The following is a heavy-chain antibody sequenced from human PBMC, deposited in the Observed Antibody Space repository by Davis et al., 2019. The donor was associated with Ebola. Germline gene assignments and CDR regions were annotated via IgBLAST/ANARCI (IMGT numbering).Heavy chain of an antibody. Sequence: GGSLRLSCAASGFIFSSYTMNWVRQAPGKGLEWVSSISVSSGYIYYEDSVKGRFTISRDNSKKTMYLQMNSLRGEDTAVYYCARSGLSFGVVKYHYGMDAWGKGTTVTVSS. J-gene: IGHJ6*04. CDR2: ISVSSGYI. CDR1: GFIFSSYT. V-gene: IGHV3-21*04. D-gene: IGHD3-3*01. CDR3: ARSGLSFGVVKYHYGMDA.